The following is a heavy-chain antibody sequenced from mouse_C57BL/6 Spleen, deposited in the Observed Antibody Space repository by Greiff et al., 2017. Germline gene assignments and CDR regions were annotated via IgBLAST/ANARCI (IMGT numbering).Heavy chain of an antibody. CDR1: GYTFTSYW. V-gene: IGHV1-52*01. CDR2: IDPSDSET. D-gene: IGHD6-5*01. Sequence: VQLQQPGAELVRPGSSVKLSCKASGYTFTSYWMHWVKQRPIQGLEWIGNIDPSDSETHYNQKFKDKATLTVDKSSSTAYMQLSSLTSEDSAVYYCARSGPIYAMDYWGQGTSVTVSS. J-gene: IGHJ4*01. CDR3: ARSGPIYAMDY.